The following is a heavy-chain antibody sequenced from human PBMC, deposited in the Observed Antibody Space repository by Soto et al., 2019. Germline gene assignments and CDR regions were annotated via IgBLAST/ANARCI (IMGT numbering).Heavy chain of an antibody. CDR1: GFTFSSYA. D-gene: IGHD2-15*01. Sequence: GGPLRLSCAASGFTFSSYAMSWVRKAPGKGLEWVSAISGSGGSTYYADSGKGRFTISGDNSKNTLYLQMNSLRAEDKAVYYCAKDRAPFSCSGGSCPLHYYYYGMEVWGQGTTVTVSS. V-gene: IGHV3-23*01. J-gene: IGHJ6*01. CDR3: AKDRAPFSCSGGSCPLHYYYYGMEV. CDR2: ISGSGGST.